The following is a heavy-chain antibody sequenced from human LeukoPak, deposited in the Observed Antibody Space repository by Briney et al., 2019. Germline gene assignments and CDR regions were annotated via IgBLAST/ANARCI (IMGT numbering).Heavy chain of an antibody. CDR3: ARGAQAYYDSTAFDI. CDR1: GYSFTTYW. V-gene: IGHV5-51*01. D-gene: IGHD3-22*01. CDR2: IYPGDSDT. J-gene: IGHJ3*02. Sequence: GESLKISCKGSGYSFTTYWIGWVRQMPGKGLEWMGIIYPGDSDTRYSPSFQGQVTISADKSISTAYLQWSSLKASDTAMYYCARGAQAYYDSTAFDIWGQGTMVTVSS.